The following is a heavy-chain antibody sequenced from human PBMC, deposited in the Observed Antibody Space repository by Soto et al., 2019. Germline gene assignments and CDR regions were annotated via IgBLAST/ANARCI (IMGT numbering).Heavy chain of an antibody. D-gene: IGHD2-2*01. CDR3: ASDIVLVPAAIPRYFQH. CDR2: ISYDGSNK. J-gene: IGHJ1*01. V-gene: IGHV3-30-3*01. CDR1: GFTFSSYA. Sequence: PGGSLRLSCAASGFTFSSYAMHWVRQAPGKGLEWVAVISYDGSNKYYADSVKGRFTISRDNSKNTLYLQMNSLRAEDTAVYYCASDIVLVPAAIPRYFQHWGQGTLVTVSS.